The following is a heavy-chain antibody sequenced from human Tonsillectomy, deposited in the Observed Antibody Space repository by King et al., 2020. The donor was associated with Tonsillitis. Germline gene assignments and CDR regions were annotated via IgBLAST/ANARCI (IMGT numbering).Heavy chain of an antibody. Sequence: VQLQESGPGLVKPSETLSLTCSVSGDSISSYSWSWIRQPPGKGLEWIGYIYNSGSTNYNPSLKSRVTISVDTSKNQFSLKLNPVTVADTAVYYCASLYGDYVWGHYYFDYWGQGTLVTVSS. CDR3: ASLYGDYVWGHYYFDY. D-gene: IGHD4-17*01. CDR2: IYNSGST. J-gene: IGHJ4*02. CDR1: GDSISSYS. V-gene: IGHV4-59*01.